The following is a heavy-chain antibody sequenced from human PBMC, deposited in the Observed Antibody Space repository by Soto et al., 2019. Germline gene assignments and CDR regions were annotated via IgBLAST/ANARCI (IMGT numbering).Heavy chain of an antibody. Sequence: SQTLSLTCAISGDSVSSNSAAWNWLRQSPSRGLEWLGRTYYRSKWYNDYVVSVKSRITINPDTSXXXXXXXXXSVTPEDTAVYYCARERGVLSEAFDIWGQGTVVTVSS. CDR1: GDSVSSNSAA. CDR3: ARERGVLSEAFDI. D-gene: IGHD3-10*01. V-gene: IGHV6-1*01. J-gene: IGHJ3*02. CDR2: TYYRSKWYN.